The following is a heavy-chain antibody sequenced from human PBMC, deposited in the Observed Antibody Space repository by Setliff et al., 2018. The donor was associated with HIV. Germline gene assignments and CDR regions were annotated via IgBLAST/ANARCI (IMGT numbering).Heavy chain of an antibody. V-gene: IGHV3-15*01. D-gene: IGHD3-10*01. J-gene: IGHJ3*02. CDR1: GFTFSNAW. CDR2: IKSKVDDGTT. Sequence: PGGSLRLSCAASGFTFSNAWMTWVRQAPEKGLEWVGHIKSKVDDGTTDHAAPVKGRFIISRDDSKNTVYLHMNSLKTEDTAVYYCTTTLIIRGRNAFDIWDQGTMVTVSS. CDR3: TTTLIIRGRNAFDI.